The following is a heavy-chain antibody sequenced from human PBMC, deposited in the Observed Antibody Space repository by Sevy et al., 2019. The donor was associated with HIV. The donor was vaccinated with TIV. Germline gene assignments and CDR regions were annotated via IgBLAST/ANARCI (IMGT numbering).Heavy chain of an antibody. J-gene: IGHJ6*02. CDR3: ARDRYYDASGYYYYYYGMDV. Sequence: GGSLRLSCAASGLSVSDNYMNWVRQAPGKGLELVSVIYSDGRTYYPDSVKGRFTISRDNSKNTLHLVMNSLRPEDTAMYYCARDRYYDASGYYYYYYGMDVWGQGTTVTVSS. CDR1: GLSVSDNY. D-gene: IGHD3-22*01. V-gene: IGHV3-66*01. CDR2: IYSDGRT.